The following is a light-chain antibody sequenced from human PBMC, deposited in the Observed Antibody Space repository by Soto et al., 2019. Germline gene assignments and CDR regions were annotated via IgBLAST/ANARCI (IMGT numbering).Light chain of an antibody. Sequence: EVILTQSPGTLSLSPGERATLSCRASQSVSRSYLAWYQQKPGQAPRVLIYGASSRATGIPDRFSGSGSGTDFTLTISILEPEDFAVYYCQQYGSSGWTFGQGTKVDIK. CDR3: QQYGSSGWT. CDR1: QSVSRSY. J-gene: IGKJ1*01. V-gene: IGKV3-20*01. CDR2: GAS.